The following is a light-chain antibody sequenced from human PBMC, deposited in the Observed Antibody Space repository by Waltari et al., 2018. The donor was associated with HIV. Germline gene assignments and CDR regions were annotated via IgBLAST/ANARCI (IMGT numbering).Light chain of an antibody. CDR2: HAS. CDR1: PAISSS. J-gene: IGKJ5*01. Sequence: AIQLTKPPSSLSASVGDRVTITCRASPAISSSLAWYQQKPGKAPNLLIYHASTLESGVPSRFSGSGSGADFTLTISSLQPEDSATYYCQQFNTYPQTFGQGTQLEIK. CDR3: QQFNTYPQT. V-gene: IGKV1-13*02.